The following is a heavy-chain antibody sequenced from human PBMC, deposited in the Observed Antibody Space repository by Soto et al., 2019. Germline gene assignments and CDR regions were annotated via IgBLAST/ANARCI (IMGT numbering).Heavy chain of an antibody. CDR2: INPNSGGT. J-gene: IGHJ6*02. D-gene: IGHD6-13*01. Sequence: ASVKVSCKASGYTFTVCYMHWVRQAPGQGLEWMGWINPNSGGTNYAQKFQGWVTMTRDTSISTAYMELSRLRSDDTAVYYCARALNIAAAGREEENYYYYYGMDVWGQGTTVTVSS. V-gene: IGHV1-2*04. CDR1: GYTFTVCY. CDR3: ARALNIAAAGREEENYYYYYGMDV.